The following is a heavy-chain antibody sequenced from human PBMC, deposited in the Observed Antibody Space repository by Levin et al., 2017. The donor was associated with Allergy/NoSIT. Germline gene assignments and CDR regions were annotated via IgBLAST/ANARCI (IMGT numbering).Heavy chain of an antibody. V-gene: IGHV4-39*01. D-gene: IGHD6-19*01. CDR1: GGSISSSSYY. CDR2: IYYSGST. J-gene: IGHJ2*01. Sequence: PGGSLRLSCTVSGGSISSSSYYWGWIRQPPGKGLEWIGSIYYSGSTYYNPSLKSRVTISVDTSKNQFSLKLSSVTAADTAVYYCAAGAVAGTHGYFDLWGRGTLVTVSS. CDR3: AAGAVAGTHGYFDL.